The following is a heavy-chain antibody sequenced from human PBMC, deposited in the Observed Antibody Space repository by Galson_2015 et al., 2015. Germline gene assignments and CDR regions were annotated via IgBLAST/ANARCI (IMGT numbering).Heavy chain of an antibody. D-gene: IGHD1-26*01. CDR1: GGSVRIDKW. Sequence: LSLTCAVSGGSVRIDKWWNWVRQPPGKGLEWIGEIYYSGRTNYNPSLKSRVTISLDKSKNHVSLELTSVTAADTAVYYCASVGVGGTHAGDSWGQGTRVTVA. CDR2: IYYSGRT. J-gene: IGHJ3*02. CDR3: ASVGVGGTHAGDS. V-gene: IGHV4-4*02.